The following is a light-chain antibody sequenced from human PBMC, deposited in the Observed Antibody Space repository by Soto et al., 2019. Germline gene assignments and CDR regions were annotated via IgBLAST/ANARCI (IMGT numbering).Light chain of an antibody. CDR2: YDN. V-gene: IGLV1-44*01. J-gene: IGLJ1*01. CDR3: AAWDDSLNGRV. Sequence: QSVLTQPPSASGTPGRRVTIPCSGGNSNIGSNTVNWYQQLPGTAPKLLIYYDNLRPSGVPDRISGSKSGTSASLAISGLQSDDEADYYCAAWDDSLNGRVFGTGTKVTVL. CDR1: NSNIGSNT.